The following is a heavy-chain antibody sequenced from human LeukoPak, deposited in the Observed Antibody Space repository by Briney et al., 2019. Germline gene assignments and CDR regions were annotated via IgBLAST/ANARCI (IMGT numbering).Heavy chain of an antibody. D-gene: IGHD3-10*01. CDR2: IIPIFGTA. CDR1: GGTFSSYA. CDR3: ARDVRWGSDYYGMDV. V-gene: IGHV1-69*13. J-gene: IGHJ6*02. Sequence: VASVKVSCKASGGTFSSYAISWVRQAPGQGLEWMGGIIPIFGTANYAQKFQGRVTITADESTSTAYMELSSLRSEDTAVYYCARDVRWGSDYYGMDVWGQGTTVTVSS.